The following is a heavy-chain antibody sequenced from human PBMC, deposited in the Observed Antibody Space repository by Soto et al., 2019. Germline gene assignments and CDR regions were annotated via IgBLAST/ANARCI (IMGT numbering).Heavy chain of an antibody. CDR3: PRVQLGRRVQYSFDY. J-gene: IGHJ4*02. Sequence: PSETLSLTCTVSGGSISSGDYYWSWIRQPPGKGLEWIGYIYYSGSTYYNPSLKSRVTISVDTSKNQFSLKLSSVTAADTAVYYCPRVQLGRRVQYSFDYGGQGTRFTVSS. D-gene: IGHD4-4*01. CDR2: IYYSGST. CDR1: GGSISSGDYY. V-gene: IGHV4-30-4*01.